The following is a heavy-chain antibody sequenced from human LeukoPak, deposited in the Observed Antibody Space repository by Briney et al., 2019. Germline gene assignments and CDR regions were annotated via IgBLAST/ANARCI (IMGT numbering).Heavy chain of an antibody. V-gene: IGHV4-38-2*02. CDR2: VYHIRGT. D-gene: IGHD3-10*01. Sequence: LETLSLTCTVSGYAISSVYYWGWVRQPPGKGLEWIGSVYHIRGTYYNPSLKSRVTISVDTSKNQFSLKLSSVTAADTAVYYCARGSYYGSGSYYNRAYYFDYWGQGTLVTVSS. CDR3: ARGSYYGSGSYYNRAYYFDY. J-gene: IGHJ4*02. CDR1: GYAISSVYY.